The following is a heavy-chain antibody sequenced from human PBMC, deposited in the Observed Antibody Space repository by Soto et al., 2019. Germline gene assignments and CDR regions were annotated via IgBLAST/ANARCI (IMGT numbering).Heavy chain of an antibody. CDR2: ISSSSSYI. J-gene: IGHJ6*02. Sequence: EVQLVESGGGLVKPGGSLRLSCAASGFTFSSYSMNWVRQAPGKGLEWVSSISSSSSYIYYADSVKGRFTISRDNAKNSLYLQMKSLRAEDTAVYYCAREGRGGDYYYGMDVWGQGTTVTVSS. CDR1: GFTFSSYS. CDR3: AREGRGGDYYYGMDV. V-gene: IGHV3-21*01. D-gene: IGHD3-16*01.